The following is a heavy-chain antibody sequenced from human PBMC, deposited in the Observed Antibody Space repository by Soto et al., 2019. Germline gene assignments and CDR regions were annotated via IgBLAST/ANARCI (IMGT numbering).Heavy chain of an antibody. CDR3: AAATTWNFHFHY. J-gene: IGHJ4*02. V-gene: IGHV3-33*01. CDR1: GFTISTHG. Sequence: QVQLVESGGGVVQPGTSLRLSCAASGFTISTHGMHWVRQAPGKGLEWVANIWYDGSNRFYADSVKGRFTISKDNSKNTLYLQMSSRRAEDTAVYYCAAATTWNFHFHYWGQGTQVTVSS. CDR2: IWYDGSNR. D-gene: IGHD1-7*01.